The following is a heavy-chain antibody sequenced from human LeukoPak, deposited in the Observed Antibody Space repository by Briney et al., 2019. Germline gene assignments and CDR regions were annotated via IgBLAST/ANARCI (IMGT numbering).Heavy chain of an antibody. CDR3: ARDVDSWFDP. D-gene: IGHD5-12*01. Sequence: SETLSLTCTVSGGSISSSSYYWGWIRQPPGKGLEWIGSIYHSGSTYYNPSLKSRVTISVDTSKNQFSLKLSSVTAADTAVYYCARDVDSWFDPWGQGTLVTVSS. CDR1: GGSISSSSYY. CDR2: IYHSGST. J-gene: IGHJ5*02. V-gene: IGHV4-39*07.